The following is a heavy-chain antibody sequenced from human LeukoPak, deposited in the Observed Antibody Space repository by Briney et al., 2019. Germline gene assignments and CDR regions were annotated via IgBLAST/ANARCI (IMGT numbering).Heavy chain of an antibody. CDR1: GFTFSSYA. J-gene: IGHJ6*02. Sequence: PGGSLRLSCAASGFTFSSYAMHWVRQAPGKGLEWVAVIWYDGSNKYYADSVKGRFTISRDNSKNTLYLQMNSLRAEDTAVYYCARAFWSGYYKDYYYGMDVWGQGTTVTVSS. V-gene: IGHV3-33*08. CDR2: IWYDGSNK. D-gene: IGHD3-3*01. CDR3: ARAFWSGYYKDYYYGMDV.